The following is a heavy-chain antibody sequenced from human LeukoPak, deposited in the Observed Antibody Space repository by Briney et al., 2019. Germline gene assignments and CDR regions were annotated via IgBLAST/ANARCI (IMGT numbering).Heavy chain of an antibody. D-gene: IGHD2-15*01. CDR1: GGSISSTNW. Sequence: SETLSLTCAVSGGSISSTNWWSWVRQPPGKGLEWIGEISHSGSTNYNPSLKSRVTISVDTSKNQFSLKLSSVTAADTAVYYCASLRYCSGVSCGWGQGTMVTVSS. V-gene: IGHV4-4*02. CDR2: ISHSGST. J-gene: IGHJ3*01. CDR3: ASLRYCSGVSCG.